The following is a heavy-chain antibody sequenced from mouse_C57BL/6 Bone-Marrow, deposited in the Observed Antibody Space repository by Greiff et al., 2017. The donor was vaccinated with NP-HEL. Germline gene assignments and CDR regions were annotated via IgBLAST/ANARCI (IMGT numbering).Heavy chain of an antibody. J-gene: IGHJ4*01. CDR1: GYSITSGYY. Sequence: VQLQQSGPGLVKPSQSLSLTCSVTGYSITSGYYWNWIRQFPGNKLEWMGYISYDGSNNYNPSLKNRISITRDTSKNQFFLKLNSVTTEDTATYYCARGGYSNFYYAMDYWGQGTSVTVSS. CDR2: ISYDGSN. CDR3: ARGGYSNFYYAMDY. V-gene: IGHV3-6*01. D-gene: IGHD2-5*01.